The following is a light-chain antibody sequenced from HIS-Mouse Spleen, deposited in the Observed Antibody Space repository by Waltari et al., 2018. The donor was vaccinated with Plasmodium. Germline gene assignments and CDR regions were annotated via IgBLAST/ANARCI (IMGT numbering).Light chain of an antibody. CDR1: QSVSSSY. Sequence: EIVLTQSPGTLSLSPGERATLSCRASQSVSSSYLAWYQQKPGQAPRLLIYGASSRATCIPDTFRGSGSVTDFTLTIRRLEPEDFAVYYCQQYGSSPLTFGGGTKVEIK. V-gene: IGKV3-20*01. CDR3: QQYGSSPLT. CDR2: GAS. J-gene: IGKJ4*01.